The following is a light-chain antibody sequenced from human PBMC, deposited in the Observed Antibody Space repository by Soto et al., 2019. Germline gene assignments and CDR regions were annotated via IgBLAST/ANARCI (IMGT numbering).Light chain of an antibody. CDR2: AAS. Sequence: DIQMTQSPSSVSASVGDRVTITCRASQGISSWLAWYQQKPWTAPNLLISAASSLQSGVPSMFSGSGSGTDFTLIISNLQPEDFAIYYCQQANSFPLTFGGGTKVEIK. J-gene: IGKJ4*01. V-gene: IGKV1-12*01. CDR3: QQANSFPLT. CDR1: QGISSW.